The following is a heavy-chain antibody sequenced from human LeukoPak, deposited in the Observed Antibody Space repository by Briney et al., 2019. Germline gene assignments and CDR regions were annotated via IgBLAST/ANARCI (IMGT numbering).Heavy chain of an antibody. Sequence: TGGSLRLSCAASGFTFSRYAMGGVRQAPGKGPEWVSTLSKTDITYYADSVKGRFTISRDISKSTLYLQMSSLRAEDTAIYYCAKYFGYCDRTGCAAGWCMDVWGIGTTVTVSS. V-gene: IGHV3-23*01. J-gene: IGHJ6*03. CDR1: GFTFSRYA. CDR3: AKYFGYCDRTGCAAGWCMDV. D-gene: IGHD2-2*01. CDR2: LSKTDIT.